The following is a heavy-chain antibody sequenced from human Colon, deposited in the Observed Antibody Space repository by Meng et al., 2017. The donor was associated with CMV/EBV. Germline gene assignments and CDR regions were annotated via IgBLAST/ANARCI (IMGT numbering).Heavy chain of an antibody. J-gene: IGHJ4*02. D-gene: IGHD2-2*01. V-gene: IGHV3-74*03. CDR3: ARDDFTTSSYDY. CDR2: ISSNGGSI. CDR1: GFTFRTSW. Sequence: GESLKISCAASGFTFRTSWMHWVRLAPGKGLEWVSRISSNGGSITYADSVEGRFTISRDNAKNTLYLQMDNVRAEDTALYYCARDDFTTSSYDYWGQGTLVTVSS.